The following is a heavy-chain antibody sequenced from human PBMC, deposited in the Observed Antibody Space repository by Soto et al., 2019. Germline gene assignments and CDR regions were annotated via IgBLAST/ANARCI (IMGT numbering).Heavy chain of an antibody. CDR2: VKQDGSDK. V-gene: IGHV3-7*04. CDR1: GFTLSGYW. Sequence: EVQLVESGGGLVQPGGSLRLTCAASGFTLSGYWMTWVRQAPGKGLEWVASVKQDGSDKYYVDSVKGRFTISRDNAKTSGYLQMNSLGAEGPGGWYCAGGGGNFDPWGQGTLVTVSS. J-gene: IGHJ5*02. D-gene: IGHD3-16*01. CDR3: AGGGGNFDP.